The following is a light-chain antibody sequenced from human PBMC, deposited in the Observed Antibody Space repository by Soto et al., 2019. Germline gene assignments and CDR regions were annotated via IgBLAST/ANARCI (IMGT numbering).Light chain of an antibody. CDR1: SGHSSYT. Sequence: QLVLTQSPSASASLGASVRLTCTLSSGHSSYTIAWHQQQPEKGPRYLMKINSEGSHSKGAGIPDRFSGSRSGVERYLTISSLQSEDEADYYCQTWGTGIQVFGGGTKLTVL. CDR2: INSEGSH. J-gene: IGLJ2*01. CDR3: QTWGTGIQV. V-gene: IGLV4-69*02.